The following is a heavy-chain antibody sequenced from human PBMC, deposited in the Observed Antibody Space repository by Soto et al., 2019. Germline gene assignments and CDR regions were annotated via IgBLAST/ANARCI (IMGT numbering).Heavy chain of an antibody. D-gene: IGHD4-4*01. CDR1: GGSISGYY. Sequence: QVQLQESGPGLVKPSETLSLTCTVSGGSISGYYWSWIRQSPEKGLEWIGHVYYSGSTKYHPSLKGRVTVSVDTSKNQFSLNLRSVTAADTAVYYCAMTVTTLYIWFDTWGQGILVTVSS. CDR2: VYYSGST. J-gene: IGHJ5*02. CDR3: AMTVTTLYIWFDT. V-gene: IGHV4-59*08.